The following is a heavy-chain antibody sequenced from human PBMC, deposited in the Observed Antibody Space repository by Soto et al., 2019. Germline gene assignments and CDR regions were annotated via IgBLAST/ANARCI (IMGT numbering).Heavy chain of an antibody. V-gene: IGHV3-33*01. J-gene: IGHJ6*02. CDR2: IWYDGSNK. Sequence: QVQLVESGGGVVQPGRSLRLSCAASGFTFSLYGMQWVRQAPGKGLEWVAVIWYDGSNKFYADSVKGRFTISRDNSKNTLDLQVNSLRDEDTAVYYCARGLRGISFYGMDVWGQGTTVIVSS. D-gene: IGHD3-16*01. CDR3: ARGLRGISFYGMDV. CDR1: GFTFSLYG.